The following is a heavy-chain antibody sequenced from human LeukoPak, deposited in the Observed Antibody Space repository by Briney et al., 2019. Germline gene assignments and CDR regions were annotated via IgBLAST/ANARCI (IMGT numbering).Heavy chain of an antibody. V-gene: IGHV1-8*03. D-gene: IGHD1-1*01. CDR1: GYTFTTYD. Sequence: ASVKVSCKASGYTFTTYDINWVRQATGQGLQWMGWINPNSGNTGYAQKFQGRITIARNTSISTVYMELSSLRSEDTAVYYCARGPPTAQYFQHWGQGTLVTVSS. CDR2: INPNSGNT. J-gene: IGHJ1*01. CDR3: ARGPPTAQYFQH.